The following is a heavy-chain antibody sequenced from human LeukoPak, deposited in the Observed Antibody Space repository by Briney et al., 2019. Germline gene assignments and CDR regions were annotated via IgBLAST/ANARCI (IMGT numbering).Heavy chain of an antibody. D-gene: IGHD2-15*01. CDR1: GYTFSTFG. CDR3: ARGEGVVAAEYFQH. J-gene: IGHJ1*01. V-gene: IGHV3-33*03. Sequence: GGSLRLSCAASGYTFSTFGMHWVRQAPGKGLEWVAVIWSDGSNQYNADSVRGRFTISRDNAKNSLYLQMNSLRAEDTAVYYCARGEGVVAAEYFQHWGQGTLVAVSS. CDR2: IWSDGSNQ.